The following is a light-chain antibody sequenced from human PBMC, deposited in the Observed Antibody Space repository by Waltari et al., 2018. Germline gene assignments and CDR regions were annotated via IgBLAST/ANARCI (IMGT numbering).Light chain of an antibody. J-gene: IGKJ1*01. CDR1: QSVLYSSNNKNY. Sequence: DIVMTQSPDSLAVSLGERATINCKSSQSVLYSSNNKNYLAWYQQKPGQPPNLLIYWASTRESGVPDRFSGSGSGTDFTLTISSLRAEDVAVYYCQQYYSSPPAFGQGTKVEIK. CDR3: QQYYSSPPA. V-gene: IGKV4-1*01. CDR2: WAS.